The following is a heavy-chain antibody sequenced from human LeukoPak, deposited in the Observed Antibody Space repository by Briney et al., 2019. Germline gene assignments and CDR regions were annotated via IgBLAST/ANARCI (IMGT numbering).Heavy chain of an antibody. Sequence: SETLSLTCTVSGGSISSYYWSWIRQPPGKGLEWIGYIYYSGSTNYNPSLKSRVTISVDTSKNQFSLKLSSVTAADTAVYYCARGDYVRFDPWGQGTLVTVSS. CDR3: ARGDYVRFDP. CDR1: GGSISSYY. J-gene: IGHJ5*02. D-gene: IGHD4-17*01. CDR2: IYYSGST. V-gene: IGHV4-59*12.